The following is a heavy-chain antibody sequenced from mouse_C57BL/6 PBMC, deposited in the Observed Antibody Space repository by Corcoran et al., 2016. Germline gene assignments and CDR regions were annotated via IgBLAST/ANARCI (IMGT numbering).Heavy chain of an antibody. CDR1: GYTFTDYN. Sequence: EVQLQQSGPELVKPGASVTIPCKASGYTFTDYNMDWVKQSHGKSLEWIGDINPNNGGTIYNQKFKGTATLTVDKSSSTAYMEHRSLTSEDTAVYYCARRGSSYLFDYWGHGTTLTVSS. CDR2: INPNNGGT. CDR3: ARRGSSYLFDY. V-gene: IGHV1-18*01. D-gene: IGHD1-1*01. J-gene: IGHJ2*01.